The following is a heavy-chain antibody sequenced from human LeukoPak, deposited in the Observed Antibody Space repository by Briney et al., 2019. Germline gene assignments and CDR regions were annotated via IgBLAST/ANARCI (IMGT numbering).Heavy chain of an antibody. CDR2: IYHSGST. Sequence: SETLSLTCAVSGGSISSSNWWSWVRQPPGKGLEWIGEIYHSGSTNYNPSLKSRVTISVDTSKNQFSLKLSSVTAADTAVYYCARHQGRYFDWLTNWFDPWGQGTLVTVSS. V-gene: IGHV4-4*02. CDR1: GGSISSSNW. J-gene: IGHJ5*02. D-gene: IGHD3-9*01. CDR3: ARHQGRYFDWLTNWFDP.